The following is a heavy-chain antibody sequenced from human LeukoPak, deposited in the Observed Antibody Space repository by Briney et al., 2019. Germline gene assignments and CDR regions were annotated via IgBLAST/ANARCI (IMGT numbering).Heavy chain of an antibody. Sequence: SETLSLTCGVYGGSLSGYYWSWIRQVPGKGLEWIGEINYSGSTNYSPSLKSRVTISVDTSKDQFSLKLSSVTAADTAVYYCARVGIHFVFRSGSFASIWFDPWGQGTLVTVSS. CDR2: INYSGST. V-gene: IGHV4-34*01. CDR1: GGSLSGYY. D-gene: IGHD3-3*01. J-gene: IGHJ5*01. CDR3: ARVGIHFVFRSGSFASIWFDP.